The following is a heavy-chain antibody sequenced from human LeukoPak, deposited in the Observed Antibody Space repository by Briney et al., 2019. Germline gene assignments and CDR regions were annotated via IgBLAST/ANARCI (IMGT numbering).Heavy chain of an antibody. CDR2: INHSGST. D-gene: IGHD3-10*01. CDR1: GGSFSAYY. J-gene: IGHJ4*02. V-gene: IGHV4-34*01. CDR3: ARDRVSYFDY. Sequence: SETLSLTCAVYGGSFSAYYWTWIRQPPGKGLEWIGEINHSGSTNYNPSLKSRVTMSVDTSKNQFSLKLSSVTAADTAVYYCARDRVSYFDYWGQGTLVTVSS.